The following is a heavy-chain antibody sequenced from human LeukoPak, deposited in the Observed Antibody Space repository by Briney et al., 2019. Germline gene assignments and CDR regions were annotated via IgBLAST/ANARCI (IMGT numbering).Heavy chain of an antibody. CDR2: IYYSGST. CDR3: ARARITIFGVVIGSNWFDP. J-gene: IGHJ5*02. D-gene: IGHD3-3*01. Sequence: SETLSLTCTVSGGSISSSSYYWGWIRQPPGKGLEWIGSIYYSGSTYYNPSLKSRVTISVDTSKNQFSLKLSSVTAADTAVYYCARARITIFGVVIGSNWFDPWGQGTLVTVSS. CDR1: GGSISSSSYY. V-gene: IGHV4-39*07.